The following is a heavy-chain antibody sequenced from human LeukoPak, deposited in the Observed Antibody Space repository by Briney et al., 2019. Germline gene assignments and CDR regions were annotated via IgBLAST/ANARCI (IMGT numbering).Heavy chain of an antibody. D-gene: IGHD5-18*01. V-gene: IGHV4-38-2*02. CDR2: IYHSGST. J-gene: IGHJ4*02. CDR1: GYSISSGYY. CDR3: ARDQQWIQLWFDY. Sequence: SETLSLTCTVSGYSISSGYYWGWIRQPPGKGLEWIGNIYHSGSTYYNPSLKSRVTISVDTSKNQFSLKLSSVTAADTAVYYCARDQQWIQLWFDYWGQGTLVTVSS.